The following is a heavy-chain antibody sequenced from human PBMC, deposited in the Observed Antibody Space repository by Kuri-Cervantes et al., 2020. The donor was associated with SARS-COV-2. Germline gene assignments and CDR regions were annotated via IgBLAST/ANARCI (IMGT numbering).Heavy chain of an antibody. V-gene: IGHV1-46*01. CDR2: INPSGGST. D-gene: IGHD5-12*01. CDR3: ASVGYSGYDPHGGMDV. CDR1: GYTFTSYY. Sequence: ASVKVSCKASGYTFTSYYMHWVRQAPGQGLEWMGIINPSGGSTSYAQKFQGRVTMTRDTSTSTVYMELSSLRSEDTAVYYCASVGYSGYDPHGGMDVWGQGTTVTVSS. J-gene: IGHJ6*02.